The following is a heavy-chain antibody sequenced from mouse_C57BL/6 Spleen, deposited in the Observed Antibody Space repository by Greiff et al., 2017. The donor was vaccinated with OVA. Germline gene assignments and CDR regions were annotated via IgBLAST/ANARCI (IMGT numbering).Heavy chain of an antibody. CDR3: ASADYAMDY. CDR1: GYTFTSYW. CDR2: IDPSDSYT. J-gene: IGHJ4*01. V-gene: IGHV1-69*01. Sequence: VKLQQPGAELVMPGASVKLSCKASGYTFTSYWMHWVKQRPGQGLEWIGEIDPSDSYTNYNQKFKGKSTLTVDKSSSTAYMQLSSLTSEDSAVYYCASADYAMDYWGQGTSVTVSS.